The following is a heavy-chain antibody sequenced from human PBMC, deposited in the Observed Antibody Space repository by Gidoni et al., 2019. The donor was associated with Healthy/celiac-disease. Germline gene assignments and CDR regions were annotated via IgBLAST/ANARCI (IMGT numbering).Heavy chain of an antibody. CDR1: GCNFSSYD. CDR2: ISYDGSNK. Sequence: QVTLVESGGGVVQPGGSLKLSCTVSGCNFSSYDMHWVRLAPGQGLEWVAVISYDGSNKYYADSVKRRFTISRDNSKCTLYLQMTSLRAQDTAVYSCARGRGTSQFDPWGQVTLVTVSS. V-gene: IGHV3-30*04. J-gene: IGHJ5*02. CDR3: ARGRGTSQFDP.